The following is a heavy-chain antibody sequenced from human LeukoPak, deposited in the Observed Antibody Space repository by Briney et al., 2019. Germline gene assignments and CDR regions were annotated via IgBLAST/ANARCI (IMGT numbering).Heavy chain of an antibody. Sequence: PSETLSLTCAVYGGSFSGYYWSWIRQPPGKGLEWIGEINHSGSTNYNPSLKSRVTISVDTSKNQFSLKLSSVTAADTAVYYCARSISGWYLHGLDYWGQGTLVTVSS. V-gene: IGHV4-34*01. D-gene: IGHD6-19*01. CDR2: INHSGST. CDR1: GGSFSGYY. CDR3: ARSISGWYLHGLDY. J-gene: IGHJ4*02.